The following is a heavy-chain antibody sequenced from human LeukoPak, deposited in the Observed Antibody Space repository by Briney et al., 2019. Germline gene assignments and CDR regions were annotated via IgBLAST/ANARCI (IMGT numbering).Heavy chain of an antibody. CDR2: INPNSGGT. CDR1: GYTFTGYY. V-gene: IGHV1-2*02. Sequence: VASVKVSCKASGYTFTGYYMHWVRQAPGQGLEWMGWINPNSGGTNYAQKFQGRVTMTRDTSISTAYMELSRLRSDDTAVYYCARREVISSSWYEGVDYWGQGTLVTVSS. D-gene: IGHD6-13*01. CDR3: ARREVISSSWYEGVDY. J-gene: IGHJ4*02.